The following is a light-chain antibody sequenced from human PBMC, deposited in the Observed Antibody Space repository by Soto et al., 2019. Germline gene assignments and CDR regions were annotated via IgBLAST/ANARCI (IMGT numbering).Light chain of an antibody. Sequence: DIQMTQSPSSLSASVGDRVTITCRASQSISSYLNWYQQKPGKAPKLLIYAASSFPCGVQSKFSGSGYGTAFTLTISSLQPEDFATYYCQQSYSTLLFTFGPGTKVDIK. CDR2: AAS. CDR1: QSISSY. J-gene: IGKJ3*01. CDR3: QQSYSTLLFT. V-gene: IGKV1-39*01.